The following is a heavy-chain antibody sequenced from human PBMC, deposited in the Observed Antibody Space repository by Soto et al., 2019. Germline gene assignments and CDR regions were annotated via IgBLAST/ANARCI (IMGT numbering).Heavy chain of an antibody. V-gene: IGHV3-30*03. CDR2: ISYDGSNK. CDR1: GFTFSSYG. CDR3: AIDLMVGFDLNYYYYYGMDV. J-gene: IGHJ6*02. Sequence: QVQLVESGGGVVQPGRSLRLSCAASGFTFSSYGMHWVRQAPGKGLEWVAVISYDGSNKYYADSVKGRFTISRDNSKNTLYLQMNSLRAEDTAVYYCAIDLMVGFDLNYYYYYGMDVWGQGTTVTVSS. D-gene: IGHD3-10*01.